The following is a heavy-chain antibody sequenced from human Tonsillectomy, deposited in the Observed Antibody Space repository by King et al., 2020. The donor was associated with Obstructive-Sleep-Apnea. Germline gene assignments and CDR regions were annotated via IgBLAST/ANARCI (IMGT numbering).Heavy chain of an antibody. Sequence: VQLVESGGGVVQPGRSLRLSCAASGFTFSSYGMHWVRQAPGKGLEWVAVIWYDGSNKYYADSVKGRFTISRDNSKNTLYLQMNSLRAEDTAVYYCAREGRPYGSGSYSWFDPWGQGTLVTVSS. CDR2: IWYDGSNK. CDR1: GFTFSSYG. J-gene: IGHJ5*02. CDR3: AREGRPYGSGSYSWFDP. D-gene: IGHD3-10*01. V-gene: IGHV3-33*01.